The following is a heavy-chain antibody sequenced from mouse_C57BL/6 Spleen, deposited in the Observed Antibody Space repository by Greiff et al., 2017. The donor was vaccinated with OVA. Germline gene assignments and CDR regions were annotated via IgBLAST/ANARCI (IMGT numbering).Heavy chain of an antibody. CDR1: GYTFTSYW. CDR3: ARREYGNYAKDD. CDR2: IDPSDSYT. D-gene: IGHD2-1*01. V-gene: IGHV1-69*01. J-gene: IGHJ4*01. Sequence: QVQLQQPGAELVMPGASVKLSCKASGYTFTSYWMHWVKQRPGQGLEWIGEIDPSDSYTNYNQKFKGKSTLTVDKSSSTAYMQRSSLTSEDSAVYYCARREYGNYAKDDWGQGTSVTVST.